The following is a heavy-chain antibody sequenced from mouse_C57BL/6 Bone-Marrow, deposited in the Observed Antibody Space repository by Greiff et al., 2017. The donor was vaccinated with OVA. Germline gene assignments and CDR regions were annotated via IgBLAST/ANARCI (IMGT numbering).Heavy chain of an antibody. CDR1: GYTFTSYW. Sequence: QVQLQQPGAELVMPGASVKLSCKASGYTFTSYWMHWVKQRPGQGLEWIGEIDPSDSYTNYNQKFKGKSTLTVDKSSSTAYMQLSSLTSEDSAVYYCARRRLRRGLLFACWGQGTLVTVSA. D-gene: IGHD2-4*01. J-gene: IGHJ3*01. CDR3: ARRRLRRGLLFAC. V-gene: IGHV1-69*01. CDR2: IDPSDSYT.